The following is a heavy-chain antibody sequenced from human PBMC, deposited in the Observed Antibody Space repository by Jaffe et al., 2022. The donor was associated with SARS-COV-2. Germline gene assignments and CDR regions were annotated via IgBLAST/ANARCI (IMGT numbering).Heavy chain of an antibody. V-gene: IGHV3-11*06. Sequence: QVQLVESGGGLVKPGGSLRLSCAASGFTFSDYYMSWIRQAPGKGLEWVSYISSSSSYTNYADSVKGRFTISRDNAKNSLYLQMNSLRAEDTAVYYCARDSEASNILTGPIDYWGQGTLVTVSS. CDR3: ARDSEASNILTGPIDY. CDR2: ISSSSSYT. D-gene: IGHD3-9*01. J-gene: IGHJ4*02. CDR1: GFTFSDYY.